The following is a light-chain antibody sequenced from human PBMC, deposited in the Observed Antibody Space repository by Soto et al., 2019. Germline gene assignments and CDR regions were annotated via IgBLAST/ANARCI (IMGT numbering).Light chain of an antibody. V-gene: IGKV1-33*01. J-gene: IGKJ3*01. CDR1: QDISNY. Sequence: DIQMTQSPSSLSASVGDRVTITCQASQDISNYLNWYRQKPGKAPKLLIYDASNLEVGVPIRFSGSGSGTDFTFTITSLQPEDIATYYCQQYDNLPFTFGPGTKVDIK. CDR2: DAS. CDR3: QQYDNLPFT.